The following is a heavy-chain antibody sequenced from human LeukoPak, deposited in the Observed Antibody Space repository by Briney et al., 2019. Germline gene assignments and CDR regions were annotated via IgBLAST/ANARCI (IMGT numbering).Heavy chain of an antibody. CDR1: GGSISIGGSY. V-gene: IGHV4-31*11. D-gene: IGHD2-2*01. J-gene: IGHJ6*03. CDR2: IYYSGST. Sequence: SQTLSLTCAVSGGSISIGGSYWSWIRQHPGKGLEWIGYIYYSGSTYYNPSLKSRVTISLDTSKNQFSLKLSSVTAADMAVYYCARELIVPDGGGYYYYYMDVWGKGTTVTVSS. CDR3: ARELIVPDGGGYYYYYMDV.